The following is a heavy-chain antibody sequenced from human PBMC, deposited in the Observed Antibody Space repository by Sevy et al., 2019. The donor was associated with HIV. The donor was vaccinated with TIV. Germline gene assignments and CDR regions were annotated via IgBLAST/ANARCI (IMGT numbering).Heavy chain of an antibody. J-gene: IGHJ4*02. CDR1: GFNFNIYS. CDR3: XXXXXTRPHDY. CDR2: LSFGCGKI. Sequence: QAGGSLRLSCAVSGFNFNIYSMSWVRQAPGKGLEWVSTLSFGCGKINYADSVKGRFIISRDDSKNTLYLQMNSLRAEXXXXXXXXXXXXTRPHDYWGQGTLVTVSS. V-gene: IGHV3-23*01.